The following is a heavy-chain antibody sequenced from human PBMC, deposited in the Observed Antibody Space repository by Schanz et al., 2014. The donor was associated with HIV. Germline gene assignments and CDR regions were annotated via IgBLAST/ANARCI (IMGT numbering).Heavy chain of an antibody. D-gene: IGHD3-3*02. Sequence: QVQLVQSGAEVKKPGSSVKVSCKASGGSFSYYAINWVRQAPGQGLEWMGGIIPIFGTANYAQKFQGRVTITADESTSTAYMELRSLRSEDTAVYYCAKSPIFGDVIFYGMDVWGQGTTVTVSS. J-gene: IGHJ6*02. CDR3: AKSPIFGDVIFYGMDV. CDR1: GGSFSYYA. CDR2: IIPIFGTA. V-gene: IGHV1-69*01.